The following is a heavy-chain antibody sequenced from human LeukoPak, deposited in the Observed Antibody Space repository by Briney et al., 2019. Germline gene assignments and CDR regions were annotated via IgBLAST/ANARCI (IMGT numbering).Heavy chain of an antibody. CDR2: IYPSDSNT. CDR1: GYNFASSR. D-gene: IGHD1-26*01. Sequence: GESLKISCKGSGYNFASSRIGWVRQMPGKGLEWMGIIYPSDSNTKYSPSFQGQVTISADKSIRTTYLQWSSLKASDSAMYYCARRKAWDLVIDYFDYWGQGTLVTVSS. V-gene: IGHV5-51*01. CDR3: ARRKAWDLVIDYFDY. J-gene: IGHJ4*02.